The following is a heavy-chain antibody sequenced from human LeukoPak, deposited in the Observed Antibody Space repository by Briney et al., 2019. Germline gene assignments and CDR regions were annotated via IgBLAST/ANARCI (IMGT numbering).Heavy chain of an antibody. Sequence: GASVKVSCKASGYTFTGYYMHWVRQAPGQGLEWMGGIIPIFGTANYAQKFQGRVTITADESTSTAYMELSSLRSEDTAVYYCARDQNYYGSGSSKYYFDYWGQGTLVTVSS. CDR1: GYTFTGYY. V-gene: IGHV1-69*13. CDR2: IIPIFGTA. D-gene: IGHD3-10*01. CDR3: ARDQNYYGSGSSKYYFDY. J-gene: IGHJ4*02.